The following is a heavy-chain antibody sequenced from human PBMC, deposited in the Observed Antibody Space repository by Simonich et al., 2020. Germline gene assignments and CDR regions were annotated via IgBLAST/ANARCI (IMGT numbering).Heavy chain of an antibody. CDR3: ARWTATGYYFDY. D-gene: IGHD1-1*01. CDR2: IYGGGST. CDR1: GFTVSSNY. J-gene: IGHJ4*02. V-gene: IGHV3-53*01. Sequence: EVQLVESGGGLIQPGGSLRLSCAASGFTVSSNYMSWVRQAPGKGLGLVSVIYGGGSTYYADSVKGRFTISRDNSKNTLYLQINSLRAEDTAVYYCARWTATGYYFDYWGQGTLVTVSS.